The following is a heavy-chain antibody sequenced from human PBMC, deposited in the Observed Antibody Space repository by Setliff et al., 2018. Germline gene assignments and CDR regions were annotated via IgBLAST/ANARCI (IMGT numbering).Heavy chain of an antibody. V-gene: IGHV3-7*01. CDR2: INQDGSEK. Sequence: GGSLRLSCAASGFTFSFNWMSWVRQVPGKGLEWLASINQDGSEKNYVDSVKGRFTISRDNAKNSLFLQMNSLGAEDSAVYYCTRDQGYCRNGRCFYYRFGPWGQGTLVTVSS. CDR3: TRDQGYCRNGRCFYYRFGP. J-gene: IGHJ5*02. CDR1: GFTFSFNW. D-gene: IGHD2-8*01.